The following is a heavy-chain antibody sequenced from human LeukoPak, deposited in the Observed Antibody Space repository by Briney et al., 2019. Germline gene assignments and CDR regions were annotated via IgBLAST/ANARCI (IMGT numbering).Heavy chain of an antibody. J-gene: IGHJ3*02. CDR3: ARDRVAATGDGFDI. V-gene: IGHV4-39*07. Sequence: SETLSLTCTVSGGSISSSGYFWGWIRQPSGKGLEWIGSIYFSGNTYYNPSLNNRVTMSLDTSRRHFSLKLSSVTAADTAVYYCARDRVAATGDGFDIWGQGTMVTASS. CDR1: GGSISSSGYF. D-gene: IGHD6-13*01. CDR2: IYFSGNT.